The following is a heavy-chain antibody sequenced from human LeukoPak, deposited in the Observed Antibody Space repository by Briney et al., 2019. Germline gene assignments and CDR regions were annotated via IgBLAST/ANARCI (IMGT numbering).Heavy chain of an antibody. Sequence: AGGSLRLSCAASGFTFSNYAMHWVRQAPGKGLEWAAVVSRDAKERYYGDPVKGRFTVSRDNSKSTLFLQMNNIRAEDTATYYCAKGVFGSRSTSFADFWGQGALVTVSS. J-gene: IGHJ4*02. V-gene: IGHV3-30*18. CDR2: VSRDAKER. CDR1: GFTFSNYA. CDR3: AKGVFGSRSTSFADF. D-gene: IGHD3-10*01.